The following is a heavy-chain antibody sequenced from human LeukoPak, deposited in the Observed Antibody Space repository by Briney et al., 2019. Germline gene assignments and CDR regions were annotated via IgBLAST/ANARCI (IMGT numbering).Heavy chain of an antibody. CDR1: GYTFTDYY. CDR3: ARDSGYSSSWYPKMAYYFDY. CDR2: INPNSGDT. V-gene: IGHV1-2*02. Sequence: ASVKVSCKASGYTFTDYYIHWVRQAPGQGLEWMGWINPNSGDTNYAQKFQGRVTMTRDTSISTAYTELSRLRSDDTAVYYCARDSGYSSSWYPKMAYYFDYWGQGTLVTVSS. J-gene: IGHJ4*02. D-gene: IGHD6-13*01.